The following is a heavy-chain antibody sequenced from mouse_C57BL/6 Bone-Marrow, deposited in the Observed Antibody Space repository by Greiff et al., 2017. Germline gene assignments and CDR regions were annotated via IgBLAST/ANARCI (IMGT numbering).Heavy chain of an antibody. Sequence: QVHVKQSGAELAKPGASVKLSCKASGYTFTSYWMHWVKQRPGQGLEWIGYINPSSGYTKYNQKFKDKATLTADKSSSTAYMQLSSLTYEDSAVYYCASYFDAMDYWGQGTSVTVSS. CDR3: ASYFDAMDY. V-gene: IGHV1-7*01. CDR1: GYTFTSYW. CDR2: INPSSGYT. D-gene: IGHD2-10*01. J-gene: IGHJ4*01.